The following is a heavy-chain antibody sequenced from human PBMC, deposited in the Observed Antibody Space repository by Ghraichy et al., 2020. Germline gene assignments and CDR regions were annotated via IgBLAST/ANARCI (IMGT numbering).Heavy chain of an antibody. D-gene: IGHD1-14*01. J-gene: IGHJ4*02. V-gene: IGHV1-46*01. CDR1: GYTFTSYY. CDR3: ARDHLHHHPTFDY. Sequence: ASVKVSRKASGYTFTSYYMHWVRQAPGQGLEWMGIINPSGGSTSYAQKFQGRVTMTRDTSTTTGSMELSSLKSEDTAVYYCARDHLHHHPTFDYWGQGTLVTVSS. CDR2: INPSGGST.